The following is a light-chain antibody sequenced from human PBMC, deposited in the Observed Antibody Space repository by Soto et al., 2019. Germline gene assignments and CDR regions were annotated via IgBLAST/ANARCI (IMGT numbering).Light chain of an antibody. CDR2: GAS. Sequence: EIVLTQSPGTVSLSPGARATLSCRASQSVSSSYLAWYQQKSGQAPRLLIYGASSRATGIPDRFSGSGSGTDFTLTISRLVPEDFAVYYCQKYGSSPTTLGQGTRLEIK. J-gene: IGKJ5*01. CDR3: QKYGSSPTT. CDR1: QSVSSSY. V-gene: IGKV3-20*01.